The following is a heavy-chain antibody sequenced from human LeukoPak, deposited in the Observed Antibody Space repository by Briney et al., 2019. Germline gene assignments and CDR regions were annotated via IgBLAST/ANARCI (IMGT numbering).Heavy chain of an antibody. Sequence: GRSLRLSCAASGFTFSNYAMSWVRQAPGKGLEWVSAISDSGGSTYYADSVKGRFTISRDNSKNTLYLQMNSLRVEDTAVYYCAKDPRGTTVTTSDYWGQGTLVTVSS. V-gene: IGHV3-23*01. J-gene: IGHJ4*02. CDR3: AKDPRGTTVTTSDY. CDR1: GFTFSNYA. D-gene: IGHD4-17*01. CDR2: ISDSGGST.